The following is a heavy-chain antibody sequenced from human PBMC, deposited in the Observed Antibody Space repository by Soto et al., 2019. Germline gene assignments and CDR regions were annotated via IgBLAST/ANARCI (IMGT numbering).Heavy chain of an antibody. J-gene: IGHJ4*02. D-gene: IGHD3-22*01. CDR1: GGSISSGGYN. CDR3: VIYYYDSSGYPRPGN. Sequence: PSETLSLTCTVSGGSISSGGYNWSWIRQHPGKGLEWIGYIYYSGSTYYNPSLKSRVTISVDTSKNQFSLKLSSVTAADTAVYYCVIYYYDSSGYPRPGNWGQGTLVTVSS. V-gene: IGHV4-31*03. CDR2: IYYSGST.